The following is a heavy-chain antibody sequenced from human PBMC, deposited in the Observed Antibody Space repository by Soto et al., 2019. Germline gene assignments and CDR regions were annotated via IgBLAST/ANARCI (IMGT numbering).Heavy chain of an antibody. D-gene: IGHD3-3*01. CDR2: IIPIFGTA. J-gene: IGHJ6*02. Sequence: SVKVSCKASGGTFSSYAISWVRQAPGQGLEWMGGIIPIFGTANYAQKFQGRVTITADESTSTAYMELSSLRSEDTAVYYCASTIFGIYYYGMDVWGQGTTVTVSS. CDR1: GGTFSSYA. CDR3: ASTIFGIYYYGMDV. V-gene: IGHV1-69*13.